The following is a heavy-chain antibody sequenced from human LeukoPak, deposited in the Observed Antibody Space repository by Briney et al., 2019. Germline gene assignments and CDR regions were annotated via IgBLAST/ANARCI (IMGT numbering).Heavy chain of an antibody. J-gene: IGHJ4*02. D-gene: IGHD6-19*01. V-gene: IGHV3-7*01. CDR2: IKQDGSEK. CDR1: GFTFSSYG. CDR3: ARDQGSGWFSDY. Sequence: PGGTLRLSCAASGFTFSSYGMSWVRQAPGKGLEWVANIKQDGSEKYYVDSVKGRFTISRDNAKNSLYLQMNSLRAEDTAVYYCARDQGSGWFSDYWGQGTLVTVSS.